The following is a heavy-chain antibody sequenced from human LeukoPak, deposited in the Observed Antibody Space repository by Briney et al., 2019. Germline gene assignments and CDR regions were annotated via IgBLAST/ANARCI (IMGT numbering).Heavy chain of an antibody. V-gene: IGHV3-11*01. CDR1: GFIFSDYY. CDR3: ARGITGRRAFDY. CDR2: ISSSGTTI. J-gene: IGHJ4*02. Sequence: GGSLRLSCVASGFIFSDYYMSWIRQAPGKGLEWVSYISSSGTTIYYIDSVEGRFTISRDNAKNSLYLQMNSLRAEDTAVYYCARGITGRRAFDYWGQGTLVTVSS. D-gene: IGHD1-20*01.